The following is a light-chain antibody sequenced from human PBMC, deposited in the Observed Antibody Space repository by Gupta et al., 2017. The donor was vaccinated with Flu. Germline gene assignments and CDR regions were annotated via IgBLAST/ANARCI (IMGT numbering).Light chain of an antibody. V-gene: IGKV2D-29*02. CDR3: KQSIQFPFT. CDR2: AGS. CDR1: QSLLHSDGVNY. J-gene: IGKJ4*01. Sequence: DIVMTQSPVSMSVTLGQPASISCRSSQSLLHSDGVNYLYWYFQRPGQSPQLLIYAGSNRVSGVADRVSGRGSGTEFTLEFSRGEAEDVGTYYCKQSIQFPFTFGRGTKVEIK.